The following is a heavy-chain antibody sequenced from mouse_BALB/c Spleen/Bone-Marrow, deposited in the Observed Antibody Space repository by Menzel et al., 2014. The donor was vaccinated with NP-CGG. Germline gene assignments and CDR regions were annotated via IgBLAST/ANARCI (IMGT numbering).Heavy chain of an antibody. CDR2: ISSGSSNI. Sequence: EVQRVESGGGLVQPGGSRKLSCAASGFTFSSFGTHWVRRAPEKGLEWVAYISSGSSNINDADTVKGRFTISRDNPKNTLFLQMTSLRSEDTAMYYCARWGYYYAMDYWGQGTSVTVSS. V-gene: IGHV5-17*02. J-gene: IGHJ4*01. D-gene: IGHD2-2*01. CDR3: ARWGYYYAMDY. CDR1: GFTFSSFG.